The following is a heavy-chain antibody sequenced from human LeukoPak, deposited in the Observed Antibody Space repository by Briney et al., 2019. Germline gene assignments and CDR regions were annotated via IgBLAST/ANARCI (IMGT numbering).Heavy chain of an antibody. V-gene: IGHV3-30*04. J-gene: IGHJ4*02. D-gene: IGHD1-1*01. CDR2: ISYDGSDK. CDR1: GFTFSSYA. CDR3: AKDRKWNLKHFDY. Sequence: GGSLRLSCAASGFTFSSYAMHWVRQAPGKGLEWVAVISYDGSDKYYADSVKGRFTISRDNSKNTLYLQMNSLRAEDTAVYYCAKDRKWNLKHFDYWGQGTLVTVSS.